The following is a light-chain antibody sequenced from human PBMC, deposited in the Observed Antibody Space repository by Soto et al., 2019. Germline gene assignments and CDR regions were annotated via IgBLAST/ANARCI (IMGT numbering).Light chain of an antibody. CDR1: QSVSSSF. CDR3: QHYDSSHRT. CDR2: GAS. V-gene: IGKV3-20*01. Sequence: EIVLTQSPGTLSLSPGERATLSCRASQSVSSSFLAWYQQKPGQAPRLLIYGASSRATGSPDRFSGSGSGKDFTLPISRLDPEDFSVYYCQHYDSSHRTFGQGTKVEIK. J-gene: IGKJ1*01.